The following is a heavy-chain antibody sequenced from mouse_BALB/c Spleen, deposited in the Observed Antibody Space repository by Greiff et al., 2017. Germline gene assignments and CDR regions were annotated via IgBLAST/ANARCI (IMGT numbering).Heavy chain of an antibody. CDR3: ARSIDYDVYYAMDY. CDR2: ISYSGST. J-gene: IGHJ4*01. CDR1: GYSITSDYA. Sequence: EVKLEESGPGLVKPSQSLSLTCPVTGYSITSDYAWNWIRQFPGNKLEWMGYISYSGSTSYNPSLKSRISITRDTSKNQFFLQLNSVTTEDTATYYCARSIDYDVYYAMDYWGQGTSVTVSS. V-gene: IGHV3-2*02. D-gene: IGHD2-4*01.